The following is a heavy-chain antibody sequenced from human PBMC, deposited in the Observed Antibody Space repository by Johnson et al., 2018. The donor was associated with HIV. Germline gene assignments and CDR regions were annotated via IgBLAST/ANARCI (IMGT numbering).Heavy chain of an antibody. Sequence: QEQLVESGGGVVQPGRSLRLSCAASGFTFSSYGMHWVRQAPGKGLEWVAVISYDGSNKYYADSVKGRFTISRDNSKNTLYLQMNSLRAEDTAVYYCARWGEQQLVNAFDIWGQGTMVTVSS. J-gene: IGHJ3*02. D-gene: IGHD6-13*01. CDR2: ISYDGSNK. V-gene: IGHV3-30*03. CDR1: GFTFSSYG. CDR3: ARWGEQQLVNAFDI.